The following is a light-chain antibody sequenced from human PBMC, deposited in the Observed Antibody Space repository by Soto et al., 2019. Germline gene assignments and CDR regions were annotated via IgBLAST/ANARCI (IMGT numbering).Light chain of an antibody. Sequence: EIVLTQSPGTLSLSPGERATLSCRASQSVSSSYLAWYQQKPGQAPRLLIYGASSRATGIPDRFSGSGSGTDFTLTISRLEPEGFAVYYCQQYGSSPPWYTFGQGTKLEIK. CDR3: QQYGSSPPWYT. V-gene: IGKV3-20*01. CDR2: GAS. J-gene: IGKJ2*01. CDR1: QSVSSSY.